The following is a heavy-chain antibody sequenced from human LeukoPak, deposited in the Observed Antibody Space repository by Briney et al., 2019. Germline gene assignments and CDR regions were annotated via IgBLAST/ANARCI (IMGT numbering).Heavy chain of an antibody. V-gene: IGHV4-61*01. D-gene: IGHD1-14*01. CDR1: GGSFSTTRYY. CDR3: ARSERGEGVAAELDY. J-gene: IGHJ4*02. Sequence: SETLSLSCTVSGGSFSTTRYYWNWIRQPPGKGLEWIGYIYYSGTTNYNPSLKGRVTISVDTSKNQFSLKLSSVTAADTAVYYCARSERGEGVAAELDYSGPGTLVTVSS. CDR2: IYYSGTT.